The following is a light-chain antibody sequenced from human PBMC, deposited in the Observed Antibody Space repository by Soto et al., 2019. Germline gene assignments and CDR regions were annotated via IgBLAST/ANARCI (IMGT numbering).Light chain of an antibody. CDR2: WAS. CDR1: QIGFSSSNNTHY. CDR3: QQYYSTPIT. Sequence: IVMTQSPDSRSVYLGERATINFKSRQIGFSSSNNTHYLAWYQQKPGQPPKLLIDWASTRESGVPDRFSGSGSGTDFTLTSSSLQAEDVAVYYCQQYYSTPITFGQGTRLEI. J-gene: IGKJ5*01. V-gene: IGKV4-1*01.